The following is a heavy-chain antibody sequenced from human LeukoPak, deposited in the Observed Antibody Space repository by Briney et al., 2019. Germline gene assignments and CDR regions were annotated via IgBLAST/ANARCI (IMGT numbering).Heavy chain of an antibody. Sequence: GGSLRLSCAASGFTFSSYAMSWVRQAPGKGLEWVSAISGSGGSTYYADSVKGRFTISRDNSKNTLCLQMNSLRAEDTAVYYCARDSISDFWSGPDAFDIWGQGTMVTVSS. CDR1: GFTFSSYA. D-gene: IGHD3-3*01. CDR2: ISGSGGST. CDR3: ARDSISDFWSGPDAFDI. V-gene: IGHV3-23*01. J-gene: IGHJ3*02.